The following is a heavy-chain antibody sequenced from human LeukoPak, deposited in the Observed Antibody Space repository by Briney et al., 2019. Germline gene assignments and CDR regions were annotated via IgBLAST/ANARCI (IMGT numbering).Heavy chain of an antibody. Sequence: KPSETLSLTCTVSGGSISSSSYYWGWIRQPPGKGLEWIGSIYYSGSTYYNPSLKSRVTISVDTSKNQFSLKLSSVTAADTAVYYCASIPLLTGYGMDVWGQGTTVTVSS. CDR2: IYYSGST. CDR1: GGSISSSSYY. J-gene: IGHJ6*02. CDR3: ASIPLLTGYGMDV. D-gene: IGHD3-9*01. V-gene: IGHV4-39*01.